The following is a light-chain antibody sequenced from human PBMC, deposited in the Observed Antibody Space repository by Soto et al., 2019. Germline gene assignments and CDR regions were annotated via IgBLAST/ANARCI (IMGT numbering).Light chain of an antibody. Sequence: EIVLTQSPPTLSLSAGVSATLSSRATRSVSSYLAWYQQKPGQAPSLLIYDASSRPADIPARFSGSGSGTDFTLTISSLEPEDFALYYCQQRSNWPITFGQGTRLEIK. CDR1: RSVSSY. J-gene: IGKJ5*01. CDR3: QQRSNWPIT. CDR2: DAS. V-gene: IGKV3-11*01.